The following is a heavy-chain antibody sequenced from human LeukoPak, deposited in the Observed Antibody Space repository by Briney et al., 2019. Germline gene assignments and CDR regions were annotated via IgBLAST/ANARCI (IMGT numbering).Heavy chain of an antibody. CDR1: RFTFSSYA. CDR2: ISGSGDST. Sequence: PGGSLRLSCAASRFTFSSYALTWVRQAPGKGLEWVSGISGSGDSTYYADSVKGRFTISRDNSKNTLYLQMNSLRAEDTAVYYWARGRYFTITTCYFNQWGQGTLVTVSS. V-gene: IGHV3-23*01. CDR3: ARGRYFTITTCYFNQ. D-gene: IGHD5-24*01. J-gene: IGHJ4*02.